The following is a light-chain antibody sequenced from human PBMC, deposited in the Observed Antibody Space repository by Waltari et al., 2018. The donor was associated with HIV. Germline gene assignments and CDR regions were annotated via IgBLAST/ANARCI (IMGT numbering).Light chain of an antibody. CDR2: GAS. V-gene: IGKV4-1*01. Sequence: IVMTQSPDSLAASPGERVTINCESSQNILHKSNEWSYLAWYQEKPGQPPKLLIHGASARESGVPDRFSGGGSGTYFTLSISNLQAEDVAVYYCQQYYSTPRTFGQGTKVELK. CDR3: QQYYSTPRT. J-gene: IGKJ1*01. CDR1: QNILHKSNEWSY.